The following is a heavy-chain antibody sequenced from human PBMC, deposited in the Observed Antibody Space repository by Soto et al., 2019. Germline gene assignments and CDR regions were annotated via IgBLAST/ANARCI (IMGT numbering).Heavy chain of an antibody. CDR2: INAANGDT. J-gene: IGHJ6*02. Sequence: AAVKVSCKASGYTFTSYGIHWVRQAPGQRLEWMGWINAANGDTKYSPKFQGRVTITRDTSASTAYMELSSLRSDDTAIYYCARGDSTDCSNGVCSFFYNHDMDVWGQGTTVTVSS. CDR3: ARGDSTDCSNGVCSFFYNHDMDV. D-gene: IGHD2-8*01. V-gene: IGHV1-3*01. CDR1: GYTFTSYG.